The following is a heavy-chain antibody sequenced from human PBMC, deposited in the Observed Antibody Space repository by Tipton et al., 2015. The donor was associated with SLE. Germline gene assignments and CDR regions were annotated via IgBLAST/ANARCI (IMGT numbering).Heavy chain of an antibody. CDR3: ARDLPVVPPEYYYGMDV. CDR2: INHSGST. V-gene: IGHV4-34*01. D-gene: IGHD2-2*01. CDR1: GGSFSGYY. Sequence: TLSLTCAVYGGSFSGYYWSWIRQPPGKGLEWIGEINHSGSTNYNPSLKSRVTISVDTSKNQFSLKLSSVTAADTAVYYCARDLPVVPPEYYYGMDVWGQGTTVTVSS. J-gene: IGHJ6*02.